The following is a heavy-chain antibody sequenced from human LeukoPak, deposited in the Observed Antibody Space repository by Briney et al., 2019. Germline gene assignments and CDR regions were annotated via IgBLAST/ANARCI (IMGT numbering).Heavy chain of an antibody. V-gene: IGHV4-34*01. CDR1: GGSFSGYY. J-gene: IGHJ4*02. Sequence: SETLSLTCAVYGGSFSGYYWSWIRQPPGKGLEWIGEINHSGSTNYNPPLKSRVTISVDTSKNQFSLKLSSVTAADTAVYYCARTVFYGDLQPTFDYWGQGTLVTVSS. D-gene: IGHD4-17*01. CDR3: ARTVFYGDLQPTFDY. CDR2: INHSGST.